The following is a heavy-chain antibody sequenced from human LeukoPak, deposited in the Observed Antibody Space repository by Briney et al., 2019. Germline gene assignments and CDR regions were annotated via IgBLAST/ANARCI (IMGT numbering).Heavy chain of an antibody. V-gene: IGHV3-7*01. CDR2: IKQDGSEK. D-gene: IGHD1-7*01. CDR1: GFTFSSYW. Sequence: GGSLRLSCAASGFTFSSYWMSWVRQAPGKGLEGVANIKQDGSEKYYVDSVKGRFTISRDNARNSLYLQMNSLRAEDTAVYYCARDRHSRTTDYWGQGTLVTVSS. J-gene: IGHJ4*02. CDR3: ARDRHSRTTDY.